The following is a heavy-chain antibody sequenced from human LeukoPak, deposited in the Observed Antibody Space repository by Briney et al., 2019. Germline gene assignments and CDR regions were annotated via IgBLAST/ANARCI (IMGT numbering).Heavy chain of an antibody. CDR2: ISYDGSNK. J-gene: IGHJ3*02. Sequence: GRSLRLSCAASGFTSSSYAMHWVRQAPGKGLEWVAVISYDGSNKYYADSVKGRFTISRDNSKNTLYLQMNSLRAEDTAVYYCARAPIVVVPAAIQGAFDIWGQGTMVTVSS. CDR3: ARAPIVVVPAAIQGAFDI. CDR1: GFTSSSYA. V-gene: IGHV3-30*04. D-gene: IGHD2-2*01.